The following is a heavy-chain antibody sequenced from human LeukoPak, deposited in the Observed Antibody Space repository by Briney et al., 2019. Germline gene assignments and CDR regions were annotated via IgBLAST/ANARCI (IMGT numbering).Heavy chain of an antibody. V-gene: IGHV1-69*01. J-gene: IGHJ4*02. D-gene: IGHD3-22*01. CDR1: GGTFSSYA. CDR3: ARGRGYYYDSSGYYEADY. CDR2: IIPIFGTA. Sequence: SVRVSCKASGGTFSSYAISWVRQDPGQGLEWMGGIIPIFGTANYAQKFQGRVTITADESTSTAYMELSSLRSEDTAVYYCARGRGYYYDSSGYYEADYWGQGTLVTVSS.